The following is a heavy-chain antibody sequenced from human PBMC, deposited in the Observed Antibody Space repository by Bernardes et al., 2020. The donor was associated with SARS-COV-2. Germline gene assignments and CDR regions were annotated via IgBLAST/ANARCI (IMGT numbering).Heavy chain of an antibody. CDR3: ATLNLGNFDY. D-gene: IGHD7-27*01. CDR2: IAYDDGHK. Sequence: GALILSCAASGFTFNSFGMHWVRQAPGTGLEWVAFIAYDDGHKYYEDSVKGRFTISRDNSKNTLYLQMNSLRAEDTALYYCATLNLGNFDYWGQGTLVTVSS. V-gene: IGHV3-30*02. CDR1: GFTFNSFG. J-gene: IGHJ4*02.